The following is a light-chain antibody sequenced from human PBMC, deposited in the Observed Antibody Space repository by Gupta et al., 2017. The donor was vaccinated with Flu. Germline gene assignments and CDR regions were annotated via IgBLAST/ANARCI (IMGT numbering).Light chain of an antibody. Sequence: GASSDIGNNGVSWYKPVPGTAPRLLIYENHKRPSGIPDRISGSKSGTSATLDISGLQTGDEADYYCGTWDAGLRGVFGGGTRLTVV. CDR1: SSDIGNNG. J-gene: IGLJ2*01. CDR2: ENH. CDR3: GTWDAGLRGV. V-gene: IGLV1-51*01.